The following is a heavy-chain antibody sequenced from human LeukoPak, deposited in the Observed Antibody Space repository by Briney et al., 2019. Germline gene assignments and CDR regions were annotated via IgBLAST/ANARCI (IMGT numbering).Heavy chain of an antibody. V-gene: IGHV3-48*03. J-gene: IGHJ5*02. CDR3: ARDRVNWNDGFDP. D-gene: IGHD1-20*01. Sequence: PGGSLRLSCAVSGFTFSTYEMNWVRQAPGKGLEWVSYISSSGSSIYYADSVKGRFTISRDNAKNSLYLQMNSLRAEDTAVYYCARDRVNWNDGFDPWGQGTLVTVSS. CDR1: GFTFSTYE. CDR2: ISSSGSSI.